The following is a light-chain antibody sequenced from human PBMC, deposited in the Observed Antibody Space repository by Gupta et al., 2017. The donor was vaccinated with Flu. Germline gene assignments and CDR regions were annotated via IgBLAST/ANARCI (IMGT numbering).Light chain of an antibody. Sequence: PSTLSASVGDRVSITCRASQSIRNWLAWYQQKPGKVPKLLIYMASSLESGVPSRFSGSGSGTEFTLTISSLQPDDFATYYCQQDDTYSDTFGQGTKMEIK. J-gene: IGKJ2*01. CDR2: MAS. CDR3: QQDDTYSDT. V-gene: IGKV1-5*03. CDR1: QSIRNW.